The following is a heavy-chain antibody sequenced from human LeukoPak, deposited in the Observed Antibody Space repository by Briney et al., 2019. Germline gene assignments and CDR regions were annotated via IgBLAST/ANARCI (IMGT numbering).Heavy chain of an antibody. CDR3: ARGRDYYDSSGYYFY. J-gene: IGHJ4*02. CDR1: GGSIRGYY. D-gene: IGHD3-22*01. V-gene: IGHV4-34*01. CDR2: INHSGST. Sequence: MASETLSLTCTVSGGSIRGYYWSWIRQPPGRGLEWIGEINHSGSTNYNPSLKSRVTISVDTSKNQFSLKVSSVTAADTAVYYCARGRDYYDSSGYYFYWGQGTLVTVSS.